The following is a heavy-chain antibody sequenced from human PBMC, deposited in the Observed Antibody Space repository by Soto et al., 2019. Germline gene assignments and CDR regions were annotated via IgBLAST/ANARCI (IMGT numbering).Heavy chain of an antibody. J-gene: IGHJ6*02. CDR1: GYHLTSYG. Sequence: QVQLVQSGAEVKKPGASVKVSCKASGYHLTSYGISWVRQAPGQGLEWMGWISAYNGDTHYAQKVQGRGTLTTDTTANTAYMELRSLRCDDTAGYYCATTTGYTYYFYGMGVWGQGTTVTVSS. V-gene: IGHV1-18*01. D-gene: IGHD3-9*01. CDR2: ISAYNGDT. CDR3: ATTTGYTYYFYGMGV.